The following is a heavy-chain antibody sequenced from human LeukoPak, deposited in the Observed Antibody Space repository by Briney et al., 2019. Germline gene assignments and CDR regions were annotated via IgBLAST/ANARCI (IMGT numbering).Heavy chain of an antibody. J-gene: IGHJ4*02. CDR1: GGSISSSSYY. V-gene: IGHV4-39*01. CDR2: IYYSGST. Sequence: SETLSLTCTVSGGSISSSSYYWGWIRQPPGKGLEWIGSIYYSGSTYYNPSLKSRVTIFVDTSKNQFSLKLSSVTAADTAVYYCARSQYSSSWFFDYWGQGTLVTVSS. D-gene: IGHD6-13*01. CDR3: ARSQYSSSWFFDY.